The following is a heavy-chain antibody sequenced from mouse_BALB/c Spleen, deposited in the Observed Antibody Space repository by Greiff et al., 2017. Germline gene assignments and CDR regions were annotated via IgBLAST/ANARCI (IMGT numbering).Heavy chain of an antibody. CDR1: GFTFSSYT. D-gene: IGHD1-1*01. CDR2: ISSGGSYT. V-gene: IGHV5-6-4*01. Sequence: EVKLMESGGGLVKPGGSLKLSCAASGFTFSSYTMSWVRQTPEKRLEWVATISSGGSYTYYPDSVQGRFTIARDNAKNTLYLQMSSLKSEDTAMYYCTRGFYYFGSEAWFAYWGQGTLVTVSA. CDR3: TRGFYYFGSEAWFAY. J-gene: IGHJ3*01.